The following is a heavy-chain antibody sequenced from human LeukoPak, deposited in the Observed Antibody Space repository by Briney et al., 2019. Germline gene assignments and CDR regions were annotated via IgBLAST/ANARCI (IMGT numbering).Heavy chain of an antibody. J-gene: IGHJ4*02. CDR1: GGHFSGYY. CDR3: ARGYGDYNPLFDC. D-gene: IGHD4-17*01. CDR2: INHSGST. V-gene: IGHV4-34*01. Sequence: SETLSLTCAVYGGHFSGYYWSWIRQPPGKGLEWIGEINHSGSTNYNPSLKSRVTISVDTSKNQFSLKLSSVTAADTAVYYCARGYGDYNPLFDCWGQGTLVTVSS.